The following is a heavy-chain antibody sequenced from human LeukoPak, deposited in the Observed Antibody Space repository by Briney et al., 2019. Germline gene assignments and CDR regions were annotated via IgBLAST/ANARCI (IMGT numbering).Heavy chain of an antibody. Sequence: PGGSLRLSCAASGFTFSSYGMHWVRQAPGKGLEWVAVISYDGSNKYYADSVKGRFTISRDNSKNTLYLQMNSLRAEDTAVYYCAKVGTAAGYYYYYGMDVWGQGTTVTVSS. J-gene: IGHJ6*02. D-gene: IGHD6-13*01. V-gene: IGHV3-30*18. CDR3: AKVGTAAGYYYYYGMDV. CDR2: ISYDGSNK. CDR1: GFTFSSYG.